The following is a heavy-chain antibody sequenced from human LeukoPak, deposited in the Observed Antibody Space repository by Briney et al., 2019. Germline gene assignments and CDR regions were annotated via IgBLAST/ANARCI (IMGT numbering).Heavy chain of an antibody. Sequence: GESLKISCKGSGYSFTSYWIGWVRPMPGKGLEWMGIIYPGDSDTRYSPSFQGQVTISADKSISTAYLQWSSLKASDTAMYYCARQGAYNYDSSGYYYVDYWGQGTLVTVSS. J-gene: IGHJ4*02. CDR1: GYSFTSYW. D-gene: IGHD3-22*01. CDR2: IYPGDSDT. CDR3: ARQGAYNYDSSGYYYVDY. V-gene: IGHV5-51*01.